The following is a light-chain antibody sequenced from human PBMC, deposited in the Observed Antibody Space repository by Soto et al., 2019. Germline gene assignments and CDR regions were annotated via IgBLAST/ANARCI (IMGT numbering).Light chain of an antibody. CDR1: QSVDSN. Sequence: EIVMTQSPATLSVSPGERATLSCRASQSVDSNLAWYQQKPGQAPRVLIYGASTRAAGIPARFSGSGYGTEFTLTISSLQSEDFSVYYCQQYDDWPPWTFGQGTKVDIK. J-gene: IGKJ1*01. V-gene: IGKV3-15*01. CDR3: QQYDDWPPWT. CDR2: GAS.